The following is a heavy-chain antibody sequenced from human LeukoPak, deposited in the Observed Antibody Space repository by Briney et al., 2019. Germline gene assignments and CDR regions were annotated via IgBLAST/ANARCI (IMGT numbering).Heavy chain of an antibody. D-gene: IGHD3-10*01. CDR3: AREANYYGSGSYFEGTFDY. Sequence: SETLSLTCNVSGVSISTHYWSWIRQSPGKGLEWIGYIYHNGITNYNPSLKSRVTISIDTSKNEFSLKLTSVTAADTAVYYCAREANYYGSGSYFEGTFDYWGQGSLVTVSS. CDR1: GVSISTHY. V-gene: IGHV4-59*11. J-gene: IGHJ4*02. CDR2: IYHNGIT.